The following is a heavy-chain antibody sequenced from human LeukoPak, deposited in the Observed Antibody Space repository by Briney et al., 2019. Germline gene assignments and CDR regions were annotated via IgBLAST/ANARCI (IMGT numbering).Heavy chain of an antibody. D-gene: IGHD3-10*01. CDR3: AREANYYGSGSYFEGTFDY. Sequence: SETLSLTCNVSGVSISTHYWSWIRQSPGKGLEWIGYIYHNGITNYNPSLKSRVTISIDTSKNEFSLKLTSVTAADTAVYYCAREANYYGSGSYFEGTFDYWGQGSLVTVSS. CDR1: GVSISTHY. V-gene: IGHV4-59*11. J-gene: IGHJ4*02. CDR2: IYHNGIT.